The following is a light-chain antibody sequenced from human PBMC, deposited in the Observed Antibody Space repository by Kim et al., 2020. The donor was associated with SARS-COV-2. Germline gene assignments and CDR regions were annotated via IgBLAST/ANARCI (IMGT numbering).Light chain of an antibody. CDR2: QDN. J-gene: IGLJ1*01. CDR3: QAWDSSTHNYV. CDR1: KLGDKY. V-gene: IGLV3-1*01. Sequence: VCPGQTASITCSGYKLGDKYVSWYQQKPGQSPVVVIYQDNHRPSGIPERFSGSNSGNTATLTISGTQAMDEADYYCQAWDSSTHNYVFGAGTKVTVL.